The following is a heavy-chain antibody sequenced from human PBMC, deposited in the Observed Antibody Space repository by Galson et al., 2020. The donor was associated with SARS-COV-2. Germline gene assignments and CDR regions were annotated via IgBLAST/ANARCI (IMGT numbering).Heavy chain of an antibody. V-gene: IGHV3-21*01. Sequence: LTCAASGFTFSSYPMNWVRQVPGKGLEWVSSITPSSTYINYADSVKGRFTISRDNAKNSLYLQMNSLRAGDTAVYFCARTGTPHYYYSYYMDVWGKGTSVTVSS. CDR2: ITPSSTYI. D-gene: IGHD6-13*01. J-gene: IGHJ6*03. CDR1: GFTFSSYP. CDR3: ARTGTPHYYYSYYMDV.